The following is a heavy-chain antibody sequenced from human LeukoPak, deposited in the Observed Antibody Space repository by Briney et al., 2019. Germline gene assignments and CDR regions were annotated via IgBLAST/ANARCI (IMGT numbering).Heavy chain of an antibody. CDR2: ISSDGLNK. J-gene: IGHJ4*02. D-gene: IGHD3-9*01. V-gene: IGHV3-30-3*01. Sequence: GGSLRLSCAASGFRFNMFDMHWVRQAPGKGLEWVAVISSDGLNKKYADSVKGRFTSSRENSMNTLHLQMNNARPEDTGIYYCARDSSVVRYFDWSDYLDYWGQGTVVTVSS. CDR3: ARDSSVVRYFDWSDYLDY. CDR1: GFRFNMFD.